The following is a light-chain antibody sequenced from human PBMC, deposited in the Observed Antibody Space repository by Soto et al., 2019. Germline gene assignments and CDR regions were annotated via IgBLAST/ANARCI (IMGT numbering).Light chain of an antibody. CDR3: QQSYSTPLSRT. V-gene: IGKV1-39*01. J-gene: IGKJ1*01. CDR1: QSISSY. Sequence: DIQMTQSPSSLSASVGDRVTITCRASQSISSYLNWYQQKPGKAPKLLIYAASSLQSGVPSRFSGSGSGTDFTLTISRLQPEDFATYYCQQSYSTPLSRTFGQGTKVEIK. CDR2: AAS.